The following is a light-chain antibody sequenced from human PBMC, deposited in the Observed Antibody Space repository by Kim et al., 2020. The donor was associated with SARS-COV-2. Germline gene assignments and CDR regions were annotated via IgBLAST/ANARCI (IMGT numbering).Light chain of an antibody. CDR1: SLRTYT. Sequence: LGQTVRITCQGASLRTYTASWYQQMLEQAPVVVIYGKSERPSGIANRFSGSRSGNTAYLTITGAQAEDEPDYYCISRGITTIPLPFCGGTQLTVL. J-gene: IGLJ2*01. V-gene: IGLV3-19*01. CDR3: ISRGITTIPLP. CDR2: GKS.